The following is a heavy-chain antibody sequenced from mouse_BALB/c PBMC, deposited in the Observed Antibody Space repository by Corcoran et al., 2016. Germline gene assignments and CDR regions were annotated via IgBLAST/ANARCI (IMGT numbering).Heavy chain of an antibody. CDR3: AGSGGNYVGAMDS. CDR2: IDPANGNT. V-gene: IGHV14-3*02. Sequence: EVKLQQSGAELVKPGASVKLSCTASGFNITATYIHWVSQRPEQGLEWIGRIDPANGNTKYDPKFQGKATITADTSSNTGYLQLSSLTSEDTAVYYWAGSGGNYVGAMDSWGQGTSVTVSS. J-gene: IGHJ4*01. CDR1: GFNITATY. D-gene: IGHD2-1*01.